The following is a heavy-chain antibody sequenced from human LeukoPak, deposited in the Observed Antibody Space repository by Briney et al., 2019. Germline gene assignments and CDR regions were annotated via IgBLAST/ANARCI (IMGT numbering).Heavy chain of an antibody. V-gene: IGHV4-39*01. Sequence: SETLSLTCTVSGGSISSSDYYWRWIRQPPGKGLEWIGSIYYSGSTYYNPSLKSRVTISVDTSKNQFSLKLSSVTAADTAVCYCARHGLRAVAVDYWGQGTLVTVSS. J-gene: IGHJ4*02. CDR2: IYYSGST. CDR3: ARHGLRAVAVDY. CDR1: GGSISSSDYY. D-gene: IGHD6-19*01.